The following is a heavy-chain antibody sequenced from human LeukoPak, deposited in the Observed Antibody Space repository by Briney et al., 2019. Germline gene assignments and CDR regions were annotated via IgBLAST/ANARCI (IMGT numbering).Heavy chain of an antibody. CDR3: ARDRVYSSSWYPGDY. V-gene: IGHV3-53*01. CDR1: GFTVSSNY. CDR2: IYSGGST. D-gene: IGHD6-13*01. Sequence: GGSLRLSCAASGFTVSSNYMSWVRQAPGKGLEWVSVIYSGGSTYYADSVKGRFTISRDNSKNTLYLQMNSLRAEDTAVYYCARDRVYSSSWYPGDYWGQGTLVTVSS. J-gene: IGHJ4*02.